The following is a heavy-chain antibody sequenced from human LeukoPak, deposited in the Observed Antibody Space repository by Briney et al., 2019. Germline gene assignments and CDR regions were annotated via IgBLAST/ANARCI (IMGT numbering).Heavy chain of an antibody. J-gene: IGHJ4*02. CDR1: GFTFSTYW. CDR2: ITSDGSST. Sequence: PGGSLRLSCAASGFTFSTYWMHWVRQAPGKGLEWVSRITSDGSSTSYAGSVKGRSTISRDNAKNTLYLQMNSLRAEDTAVYYCARGLVPADYYFDYWGQGTLVTVSS. CDR3: ARGLVPADYYFDY. V-gene: IGHV3-74*01. D-gene: IGHD2-2*01.